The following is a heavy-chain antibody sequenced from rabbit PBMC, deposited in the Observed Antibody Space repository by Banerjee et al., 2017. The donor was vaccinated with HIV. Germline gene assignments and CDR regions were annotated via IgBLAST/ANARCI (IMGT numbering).Heavy chain of an antibody. J-gene: IGHJ4*01. V-gene: IGHV1S45*01. CDR1: GFSFSDKYV. CDR3: ARDLAGAIGWNFNL. Sequence: QEQLEESGGDLVKPEGSLTLTCTASGFSFSDKYVMCWVRQAPGKGLEWIACINTSSGNTVYASWAKGRFTISKTSSTTVTLQMTSLTAADTATYFCARDLAGAIGWNFNLWGQGTLVTVS. D-gene: IGHD4-1*01. CDR2: INTSSGNT.